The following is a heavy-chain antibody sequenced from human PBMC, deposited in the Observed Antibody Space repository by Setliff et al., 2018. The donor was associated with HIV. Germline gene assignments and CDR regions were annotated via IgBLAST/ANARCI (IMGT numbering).Heavy chain of an antibody. CDR3: ARVSQTYYYDSSGYSFDY. Sequence: TSETLSLTCNVSGGSISSGGYYWGWIRQHPGKGLEWIGFIYYSGSTYYNPSLKSRVTMSVDTSKNQFSLKLSSVTAADTAVYYCARVSQTYYYDSSGYSFDYWGQGTLVTVSS. V-gene: IGHV4-31*03. J-gene: IGHJ4*02. CDR2: IYYSGST. CDR1: GGSISSGGYY. D-gene: IGHD3-22*01.